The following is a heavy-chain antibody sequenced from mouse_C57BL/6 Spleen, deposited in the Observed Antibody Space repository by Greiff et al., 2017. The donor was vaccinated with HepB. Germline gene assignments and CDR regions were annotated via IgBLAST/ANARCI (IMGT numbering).Heavy chain of an antibody. D-gene: IGHD2-4*01. CDR3: ARGDDYAWFAY. Sequence: EVKLVESGPELVKPGDSVKISCKASGYSFTGYFMNWVMQSHGKSLEWIGRINPYNGDTFYNQKFKGKATLTVDKSSSTAHMELRSLTSEDSAVYYCARGDDYAWFAYWGQGTLVTVSA. J-gene: IGHJ3*01. V-gene: IGHV1-20*01. CDR1: GYSFTGYF. CDR2: INPYNGDT.